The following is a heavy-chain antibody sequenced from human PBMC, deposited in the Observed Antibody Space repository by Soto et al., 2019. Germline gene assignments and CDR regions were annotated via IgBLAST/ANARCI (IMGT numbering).Heavy chain of an antibody. Sequence: ASVKVSCKASGYTFTSYGISWVRQAPGQGLEWMGWISAYNGNTNYAQKLQGRVTMTTDTSTSTAYMELRSLRSDDTAVYYCARGQGITTFGVYSMYYYGMDVWGQGTTVTVSS. CDR3: ARGQGITTFGVYSMYYYGMDV. J-gene: IGHJ6*02. D-gene: IGHD3-3*01. CDR2: ISAYNGNT. V-gene: IGHV1-18*01. CDR1: GYTFTSYG.